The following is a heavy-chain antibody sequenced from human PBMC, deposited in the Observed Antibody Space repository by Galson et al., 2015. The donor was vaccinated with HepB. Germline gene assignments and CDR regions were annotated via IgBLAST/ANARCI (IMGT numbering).Heavy chain of an antibody. J-gene: IGHJ4*02. Sequence: SVKVSCKASGYTFTGYYMHWVRQAPGQGLEWMGWINPNSGGTNYAQKFQGRVTMTRDTSISIAYMELSRLRSDDTAVYYCARPAYYYGSGSYVDWGQGTLVTVSS. CDR2: INPNSGGT. V-gene: IGHV1-2*02. CDR1: GYTFTGYY. D-gene: IGHD3-10*01. CDR3: ARPAYYYGSGSYVD.